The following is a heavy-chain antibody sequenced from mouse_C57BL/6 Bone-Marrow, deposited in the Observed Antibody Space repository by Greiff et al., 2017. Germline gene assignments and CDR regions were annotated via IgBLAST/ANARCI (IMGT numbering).Heavy chain of an antibody. CDR1: GYTFTDYY. CDR2: INPYNGGT. J-gene: IGHJ2*01. CDR3: ARSPPLLRLLYLDY. D-gene: IGHD1-2*01. Sequence: EVKLVESGPVLVKPGASVKMSCKASGYTFTDYYMNWVKQSHGKSLEWIGVINPYNGGTSYNQKFKGKATLTVDKSSSTAYMELNSLTSEDSAVYYCARSPPLLRLLYLDYWGQGTTLTVSS. V-gene: IGHV1-19*01.